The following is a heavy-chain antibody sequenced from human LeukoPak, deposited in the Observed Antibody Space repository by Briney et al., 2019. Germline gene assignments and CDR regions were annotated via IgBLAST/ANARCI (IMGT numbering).Heavy chain of an antibody. D-gene: IGHD3-16*02. CDR1: GFTFSSYW. CDR2: IKQDGSEK. V-gene: IGHV3-7*04. J-gene: IGHJ6*02. CDR3: ARVMYDYVWGSYPNYGMDV. Sequence: GGPLRLSCAASGFTFSSYWMSWVRQAPGKGLEWVANIKQDGSEKYYVDSVKGRFTISRDNAKNSLYLQMNSLRAEDTAVYYCARVMYDYVWGSYPNYGMDVWGQGTTVTVSS.